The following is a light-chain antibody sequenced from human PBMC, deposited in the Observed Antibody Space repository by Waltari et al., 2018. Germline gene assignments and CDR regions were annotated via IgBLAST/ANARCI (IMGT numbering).Light chain of an antibody. Sequence: QSALTQPASVSGSPGQSITISCAGTSSDIGGYNYVSWYQQHPGKAPKLIIFDVTRWPSGVSHRFSGSTSGNTASLTISGLQAEDEADYYCTSYTSTNTVIFGGGTKVTVL. V-gene: IGLV2-14*03. CDR3: TSYTSTNTVI. CDR1: SSDIGGYNY. J-gene: IGLJ2*01. CDR2: DVT.